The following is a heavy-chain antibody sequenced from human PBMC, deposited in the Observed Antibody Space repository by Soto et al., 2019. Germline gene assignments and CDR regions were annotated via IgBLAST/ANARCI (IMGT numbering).Heavy chain of an antibody. CDR3: AKDDWGYYDSSGYYYWNYFDY. CDR1: GFTFSGYA. D-gene: IGHD3-22*01. V-gene: IGHV3-23*01. Sequence: GGSLRLSCAASGFTFSGYAMSWVRQAPGKGLEWVSAISGSGGSTYYADSVKGRFTISRDNSKNTLYLQMNSLRAEDTAVYYCAKDDWGYYDSSGYYYWNYFDYWGQGTLVTVSS. J-gene: IGHJ4*02. CDR2: ISGSGGST.